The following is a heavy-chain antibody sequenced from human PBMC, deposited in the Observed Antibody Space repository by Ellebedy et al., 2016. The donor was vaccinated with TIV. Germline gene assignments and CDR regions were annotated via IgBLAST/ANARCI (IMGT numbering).Heavy chain of an antibody. J-gene: IGHJ6*03. CDR3: ASGELEPAYYYYMDV. V-gene: IGHV4-59*12. CDR2: IYYSGST. Sequence: SETLSLTXTVSGGSISSYYWSWIRQPPGKGLEWIGYIYYSGSTNYNPSLKSRVTMSVDTSKNQFSLKLSSVTAADTAVYYCASGELEPAYYYYMDVWGKGTTVTVSS. D-gene: IGHD1-1*01. CDR1: GGSISSYY.